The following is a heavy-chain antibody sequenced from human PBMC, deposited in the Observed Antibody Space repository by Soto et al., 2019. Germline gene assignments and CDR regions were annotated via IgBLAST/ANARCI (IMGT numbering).Heavy chain of an antibody. Sequence: EVQLLESGGGLIQPGGSLRLSCAVSGFTFSAYSMSWVRQAPGKGLEWVSGISGLGGSTYYADSVKGRFTISRDNSKNTLYLQVSSLRSEDTAVYYCAKSTVNAWELYYFDYWGQGTLLSVSS. V-gene: IGHV3-23*01. CDR2: ISGLGGST. CDR1: GFTFSAYS. J-gene: IGHJ4*02. CDR3: AKSTVNAWELYYFDY. D-gene: IGHD1-26*01.